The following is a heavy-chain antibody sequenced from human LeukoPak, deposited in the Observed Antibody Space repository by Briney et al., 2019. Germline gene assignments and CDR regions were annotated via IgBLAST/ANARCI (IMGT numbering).Heavy chain of an antibody. CDR1: GFTFSSYS. D-gene: IGHD2-2*02. J-gene: IGHJ6*03. V-gene: IGHV3-21*04. CDR3: AKSSCSSTSCYIGGLYYYYYMDV. CDR2: ISSSSSYI. Sequence: GGSLRLSCAASGFTFSSYSMNWVRQAPGKGLEWVSSISSSSSYIYYADSVKGRFTISRDNPKNTLYLQMNSLRAEDTAVYYCAKSSCSSTSCYIGGLYYYYYMDVWGKGTTVTVSS.